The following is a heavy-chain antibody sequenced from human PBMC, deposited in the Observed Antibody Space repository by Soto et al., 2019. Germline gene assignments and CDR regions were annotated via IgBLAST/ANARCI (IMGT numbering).Heavy chain of an antibody. CDR1: GYGFTTYG. J-gene: IGHJ4*02. V-gene: IGHV1-18*01. D-gene: IGHD1-1*01. Sequence: QVHLVQSGAEVKKPGASVKVSCKGSGYGFTTYGITWVRQAPGQGLEWMAGISAHNGNTNYAQKLQGRVTVNRDTSTSTAYMELRSLRSDDTAVYYCARGRYGDYWGQGALVTVSS. CDR2: ISAHNGNT. CDR3: ARGRYGDY.